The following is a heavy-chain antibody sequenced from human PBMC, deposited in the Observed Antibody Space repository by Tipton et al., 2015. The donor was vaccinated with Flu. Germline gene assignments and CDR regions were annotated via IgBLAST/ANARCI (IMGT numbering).Heavy chain of an antibody. CDR3: ARLSFYDVDLKNFYFED. CDR2: IYPSGTT. D-gene: IGHD3-10*02. V-gene: IGHV4-39*02. Sequence: TLSLTCTVSSGSIRSTNYFCAWIRQPPGKRLELIGSIYPSGTTYYNPSLKSRVVISVDTSKNHFSLKLTSVTVADTAIYYCARLSFYDVDLKNFYFEDWGQGTLVTVS. CDR1: SGSIRSTNYF. J-gene: IGHJ4*02.